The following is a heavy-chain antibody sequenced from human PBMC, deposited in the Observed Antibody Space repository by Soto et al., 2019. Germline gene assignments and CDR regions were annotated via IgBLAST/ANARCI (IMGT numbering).Heavy chain of an antibody. Sequence: QVQLVQSGAEEKKPGASVKVSCKASGYTFTSHAMHWVRQAPGQRLEWMGWINAGNGNTKYSQKFQGRVTITRDTSASTADMELSSLRSEDTAVYYCARSIVVVTALDYWGQGTLVTASS. J-gene: IGHJ4*02. CDR2: INAGNGNT. V-gene: IGHV1-3*05. CDR1: GYTFTSHA. D-gene: IGHD2-21*02. CDR3: ARSIVVVTALDY.